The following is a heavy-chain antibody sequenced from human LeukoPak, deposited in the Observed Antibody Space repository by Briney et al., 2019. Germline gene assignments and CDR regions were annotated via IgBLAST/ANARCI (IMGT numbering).Heavy chain of an antibody. J-gene: IGHJ4*02. CDR3: AREDTSMGSDY. D-gene: IGHD5-18*01. Sequence: PGGSLRLSCAASGFTFSRYSMNWVRQAPGKGLEWVSSISHSSSYIYYADAVKGRFTISRDNAKNSLYLQMNSLRVKDTAVYFCAREDTSMGSDYWGQGTLVTVSS. CDR2: ISHSSSYI. CDR1: GFTFSRYS. V-gene: IGHV3-21*01.